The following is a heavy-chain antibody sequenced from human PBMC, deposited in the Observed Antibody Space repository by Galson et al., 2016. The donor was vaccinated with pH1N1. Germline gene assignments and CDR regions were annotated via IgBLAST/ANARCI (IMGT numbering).Heavy chain of an antibody. D-gene: IGHD2/OR15-2a*01. V-gene: IGHV3-48*03. CDR2: ISSSGSNI. Sequence: SLRLSCAASGFTFSSSEMNWVRQAPGKGLEWVSYISSSGSNIHYADSVGGRFTISRDNAKRSLYLQMNSLTAEDTAVYYCARRGESTTLVRDHFDYWGQGTLVTVSS. J-gene: IGHJ4*02. CDR3: ARRGESTTLVRDHFDY. CDR1: GFTFSSSE.